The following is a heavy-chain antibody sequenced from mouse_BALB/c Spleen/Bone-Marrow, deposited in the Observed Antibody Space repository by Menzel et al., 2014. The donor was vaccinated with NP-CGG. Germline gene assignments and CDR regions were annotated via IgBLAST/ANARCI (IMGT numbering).Heavy chain of an antibody. CDR2: ISYDGSN. CDR3: ARDGATRFFQCYFDY. V-gene: IGHV3-6*02. D-gene: IGHD3-1*01. CDR1: GYSITSGYY. Sequence: EVQLQQSGPGLVKPSQSLSLTCSVTGYSITSGYYWNWIRQFPGNQLEWMGYISYDGSNNYNPSLKNRISITRDTSKNQFFLKLNSVTAEDAATDCCARDGATRFFQCYFDYWGQGTALTVSS. J-gene: IGHJ2*01.